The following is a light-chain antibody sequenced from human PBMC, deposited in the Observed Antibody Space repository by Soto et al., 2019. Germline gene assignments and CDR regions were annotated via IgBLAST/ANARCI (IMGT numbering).Light chain of an antibody. J-gene: IGKJ1*01. V-gene: IGKV3-20*01. Sequence: IVLTQSPATLSVSPGERATLSCRASQSVGSNYVAWYQQKPGQGPRLLIYGASSRATGIPDRFRGSGSGTDFTLSISRLEPEDFVVYYCQQYGSSPRTFGQGTKVDIK. CDR3: QQYGSSPRT. CDR1: QSVGSNY. CDR2: GAS.